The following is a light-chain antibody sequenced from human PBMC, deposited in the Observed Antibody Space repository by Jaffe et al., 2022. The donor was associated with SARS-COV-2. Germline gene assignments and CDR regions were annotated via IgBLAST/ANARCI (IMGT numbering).Light chain of an antibody. CDR2: AAS. CDR1: QGISNY. Sequence: DIQLTQSPSFLSTSVGDRVSITCRASQGISNYLAWYQQKPGKAPKLLISAASTLQSGVPSRFSGSGSGTEFTLTISSLQPEDFATYFCQQLKTYPITFGQGTRLEIK. J-gene: IGKJ5*01. CDR3: QQLKTYPIT. V-gene: IGKV1-9*01.